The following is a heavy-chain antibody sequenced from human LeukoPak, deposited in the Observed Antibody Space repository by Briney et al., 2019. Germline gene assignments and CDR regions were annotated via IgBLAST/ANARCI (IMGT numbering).Heavy chain of an antibody. CDR2: INANSGGT. D-gene: IGHD2-15*01. CDR1: GYTFTGYY. V-gene: IGHV1-2*02. CDR3: ARDNIVVVVAATRRDGDY. Sequence: GASVKVSCKASGYTFTGYYMHWVRQAPGQGLEWMGWINANSGGTNYAQKFQGRVTMTRDTSISTAYMELSRLRSDDTAVYYCARDNIVVVVAATRRDGDYWGQGTLVTVSS. J-gene: IGHJ4*02.